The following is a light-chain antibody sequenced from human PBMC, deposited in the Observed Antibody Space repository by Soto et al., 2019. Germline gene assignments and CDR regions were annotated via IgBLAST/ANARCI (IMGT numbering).Light chain of an antibody. CDR3: LQHNDYPLT. CDR2: AAS. J-gene: IGKJ4*01. V-gene: IGKV1-17*01. Sequence: DIQMTQSPSSLSASVGDRVTITCRASQGIRNDLGWYQQKPGKAPERLIYAASSLQSGVPSRFSGTGSGSGTEFTLTISSLQPEDFATYYCLQHNDYPLTFGGGTKVEIK. CDR1: QGIRND.